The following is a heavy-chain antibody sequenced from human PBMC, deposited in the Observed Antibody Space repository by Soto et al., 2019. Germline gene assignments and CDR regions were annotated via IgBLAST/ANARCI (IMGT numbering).Heavy chain of an antibody. CDR1: GFTFSSYS. V-gene: IGHV3-21*01. CDR2: ISSSSSYI. Sequence: GGSLRLSCAASGFTFSSYSMNWVRQAPGKGLEWVSSISSSSSYIYYADSVKGRFTISRDNAKNSLYLQMNSLRAEDTAVYYCATTPTPGYCSGGSCYDDYWGQGTLVTVSS. J-gene: IGHJ4*02. D-gene: IGHD2-15*01. CDR3: ATTPTPGYCSGGSCYDDY.